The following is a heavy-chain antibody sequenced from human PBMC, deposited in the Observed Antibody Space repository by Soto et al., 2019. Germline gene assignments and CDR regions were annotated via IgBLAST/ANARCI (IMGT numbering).Heavy chain of an antibody. CDR3: ARGTGPRNYYYYYGMDV. CDR2: IIPIFGTA. CDR1: GGTFSSYA. Sequence: QVQLVQSGAEVKKPGSSVKVSCKASGGTFSSYAISWVRQAPGLGLEWMGGIIPIFGTANYAQKFQGRVTITADESTSTAYMELSSLRSEDTAVYYCARGTGPRNYYYYYGMDVWGQGTTVTVSS. V-gene: IGHV1-69*01. J-gene: IGHJ6*02.